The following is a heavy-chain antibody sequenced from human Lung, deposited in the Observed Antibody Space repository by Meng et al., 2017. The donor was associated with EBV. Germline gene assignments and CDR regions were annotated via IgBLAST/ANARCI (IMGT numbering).Heavy chain of an antibody. J-gene: IGHJ4*02. D-gene: IGHD6-19*01. CDR1: NGSLSGYY. Sequence: QVQPQQWGAGLLKPSETLSVRCGGYNGSLSGYYWSWIRQPPGKGLEWIGEINHGGSANLNPSLKSRVTISVDTSKNQFSLKLSSVSAADTAVYYCARPSIAVAGWDYWGQGTLVTVSS. CDR3: ARPSIAVAGWDY. V-gene: IGHV4-34*02. CDR2: INHGGSA.